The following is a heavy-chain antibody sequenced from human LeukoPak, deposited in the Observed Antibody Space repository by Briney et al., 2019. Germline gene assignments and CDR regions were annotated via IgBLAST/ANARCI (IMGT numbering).Heavy chain of an antibody. CDR2: ISGDGGST. CDR3: AKDIFRQYSGYDYDYYYGMDV. Sequence: QPGGSLRLSCAASGFTFDDYAMHWVRQAPGKGLEWVSLISGDGGSTYYADSVKGRFTISRDNSKNSLYLQMNSLRTEDTALYYCAKDIFRQYSGYDYDYYYGMDVWGQGTTVTVSS. D-gene: IGHD5-12*01. V-gene: IGHV3-43*02. CDR1: GFTFDDYA. J-gene: IGHJ6*02.